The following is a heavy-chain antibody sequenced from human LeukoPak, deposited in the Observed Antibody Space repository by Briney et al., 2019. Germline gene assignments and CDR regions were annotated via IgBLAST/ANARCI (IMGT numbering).Heavy chain of an antibody. Sequence: GGSLRLSCAASGFPFSSYGMHGVRQAPGKGLERVAVISYDGSNKYYADSVKGRFTISRDHSKNTLYLQMNSLIAEDTAVYYCAQQIGGYSGYDDYWGQGTLVTVSS. J-gene: IGHJ4*02. CDR1: GFPFSSYG. V-gene: IGHV3-30*03. CDR2: ISYDGSNK. D-gene: IGHD5-12*01. CDR3: AQQIGGYSGYDDY.